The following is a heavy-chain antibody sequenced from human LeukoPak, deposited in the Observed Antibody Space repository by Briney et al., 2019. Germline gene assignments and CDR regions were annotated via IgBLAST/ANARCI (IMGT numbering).Heavy chain of an antibody. V-gene: IGHV3-7*04. CDR2: IKQDGSKK. Sequence: GGSLRLSCAASGFTFSSYAITWVRQAPGKGLEWVANIKQDGSKKSYVDSVKGRFTISRDNAKNSLYLQMNSLRAEDTAIYYCTRVGYIDEGIDYWGQGTLVTVSS. CDR1: GFTFSSYA. D-gene: IGHD5-24*01. J-gene: IGHJ4*02. CDR3: TRVGYIDEGIDY.